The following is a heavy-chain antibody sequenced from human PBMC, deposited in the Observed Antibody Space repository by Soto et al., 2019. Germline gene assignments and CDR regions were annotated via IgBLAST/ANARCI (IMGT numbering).Heavy chain of an antibody. Sequence: EVQLVESGGGLVQPGGSLRLSCAASGFTFSSYDMHWVRQATGKGLKWVSAIGTAGDTYYPGSVKGRFTISRENAKNSLYLQMNSLRAEDTAVHYCARWGVGVWDYYYGMDVWGQGTTVTVSS. J-gene: IGHJ6*02. V-gene: IGHV3-13*01. CDR2: IGTAGDT. D-gene: IGHD3-10*01. CDR1: GFTFSSYD. CDR3: ARWGVGVWDYYYGMDV.